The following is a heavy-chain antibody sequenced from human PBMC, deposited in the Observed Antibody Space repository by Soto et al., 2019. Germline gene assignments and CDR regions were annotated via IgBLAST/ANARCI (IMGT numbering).Heavy chain of an antibody. CDR1: GFTVSNNY. J-gene: IGHJ4*02. D-gene: IGHD3-10*01. CDR2: IYSGGYT. Sequence: EVQLVESGGGLIQPGGSLRLSCAVSGFTVSNNYMSWVRQAPGKGLEGVSVIYSGGYTAYGDSVKGRFTISRDNSKNTLFPKKNSRGPDDPAVYYWETDAGGGGYWGQGTLVTVSS. CDR3: ETDAGGGGY. V-gene: IGHV3-53*01.